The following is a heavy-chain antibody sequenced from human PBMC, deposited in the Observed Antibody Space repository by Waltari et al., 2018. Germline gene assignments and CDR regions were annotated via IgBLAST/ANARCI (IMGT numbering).Heavy chain of an antibody. Sequence: EVQLVESGGGLVQPGRSLRLSCTTSGFTFGDHPLRWFRQAPEKGLEWVGFIRSKTYGGTADYAASVRGRFTVSRDDSKSIAYLEMYSLKTEDTAVYYCSRVSASGDGMDVWGQGTTVTVSS. CDR2: IRSKTYGGTA. CDR3: SRVSASGDGMDV. V-gene: IGHV3-49*03. D-gene: IGHD3-16*01. J-gene: IGHJ6*02. CDR1: GFTFGDHP.